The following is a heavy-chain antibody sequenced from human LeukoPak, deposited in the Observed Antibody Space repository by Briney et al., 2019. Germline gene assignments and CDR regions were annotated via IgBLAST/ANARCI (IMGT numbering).Heavy chain of an antibody. Sequence: ASVKVSCKASGYTFTSYDINWVRQATGQGLEWMGWMNPNSGNTGYAQKFQGRVTMTRNTSISTAYMELSSLRSEDTAVYYCARGLLLWFGEATRWFDPWGQGTLVTVSS. V-gene: IGHV1-8*02. J-gene: IGHJ5*02. CDR3: ARGLLLWFGEATRWFDP. CDR2: MNPNSGNT. CDR1: GYTFTSYD. D-gene: IGHD3-10*01.